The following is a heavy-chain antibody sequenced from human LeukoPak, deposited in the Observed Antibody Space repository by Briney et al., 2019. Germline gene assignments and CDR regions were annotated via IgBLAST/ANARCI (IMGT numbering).Heavy chain of an antibody. CDR1: GYTFTGYY. J-gene: IGHJ4*02. CDR2: INPNSGGT. CDR3: ARGEIVVVPAAHTGDY. D-gene: IGHD2-2*01. Sequence: ASVKVSCKASGYTFTGYYMHWVRQAPGQGLEWMGWINPNSGGTNYAQKFQGRVTMTRDTSISTAYMELSRLRSDDTAVYYCARGEIVVVPAAHTGDYWGQETLVTVSS. V-gene: IGHV1-2*02.